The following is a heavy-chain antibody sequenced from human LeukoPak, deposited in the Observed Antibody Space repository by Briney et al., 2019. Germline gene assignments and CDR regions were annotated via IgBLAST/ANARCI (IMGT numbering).Heavy chain of an antibody. CDR1: GGTFSSYA. CDR3: ATEGVGLTDAFDI. V-gene: IGHV1-69*06. Sequence: ASVKVSCKASGGTFSSYAISWVRQAPGQGLEWMGRIIPIFGTANYAQKFQGRVTITADKSTSTAYMELSSLRSEDTAVYYCATEGVGLTDAFDIWGQGTMVIVSS. CDR2: IIPIFGTA. J-gene: IGHJ3*02. D-gene: IGHD1-14*01.